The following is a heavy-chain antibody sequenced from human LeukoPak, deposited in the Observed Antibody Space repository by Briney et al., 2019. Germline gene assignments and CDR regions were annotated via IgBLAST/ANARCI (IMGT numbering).Heavy chain of an antibody. V-gene: IGHV3-7*01. CDR2: IKQDGSEK. CDR3: ARSRLGYFYDSSGPAKFDY. CDR1: GFTFSSYS. J-gene: IGHJ4*02. Sequence: GGSLRLSCAASGFTFSSYSMNWVRQAPGMGLEWVASIKQDGSEKYYVDSVKGRFTISRDNAKNSLYLQMNSLIDEDTAVYYCARSRLGYFYDSSGPAKFDYWGQGTLVTVSS. D-gene: IGHD3-22*01.